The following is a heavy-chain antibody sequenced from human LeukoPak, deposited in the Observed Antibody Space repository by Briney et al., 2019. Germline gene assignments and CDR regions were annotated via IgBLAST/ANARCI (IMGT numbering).Heavy chain of an antibody. CDR3: ARDRYSSSWHPAQGGQFDY. J-gene: IGHJ4*02. V-gene: IGHV4-39*07. D-gene: IGHD6-13*01. CDR1: GGSISSGSYY. CDR2: IYYSGST. Sequence: SETLSLTCTVSGGSISSGSYYWSWIRQPPGKGLEWIGSIYYSGSTYYNPSLKSRVTISVDTSKNQFSLKLSSVTAADTAVYYCARDRYSSSWHPAQGGQFDYWGQGTLVTVSS.